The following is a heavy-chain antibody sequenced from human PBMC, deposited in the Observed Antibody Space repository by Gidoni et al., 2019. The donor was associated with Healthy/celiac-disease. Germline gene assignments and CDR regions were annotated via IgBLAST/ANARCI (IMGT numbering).Heavy chain of an antibody. CDR2: INPNSGGT. CDR1: GYPFTGYY. Sequence: QVQLVQSGAEVKKHGASVKGSCKASGYPFTGYYMHWVRQAPGQGLEWMGWINPNSGGTNYAQKFQGWVTMTRDTSISTAYMELSRLRSDDTAVYYCARNYYDSSGNDAFDIWGQGTMVTVSS. CDR3: ARNYYDSSGNDAFDI. J-gene: IGHJ3*02. V-gene: IGHV1-2*04. D-gene: IGHD3-22*01.